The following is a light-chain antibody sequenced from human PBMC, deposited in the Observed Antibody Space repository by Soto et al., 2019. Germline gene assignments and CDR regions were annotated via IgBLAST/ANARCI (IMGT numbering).Light chain of an antibody. CDR1: SSNIGAGYD. CDR2: GNS. CDR3: QSYDSSLSGYV. V-gene: IGLV1-40*01. Sequence: VLTQPPSVSGAPGQRVTISCTGSSSNIGAGYDVHWYQQLPGTAPKLLIYGNSNRPSGVPDRFSGSKSGTSASLAITGLQAEDEADYYCQSYDSSLSGYVFGTGTKVTVL. J-gene: IGLJ1*01.